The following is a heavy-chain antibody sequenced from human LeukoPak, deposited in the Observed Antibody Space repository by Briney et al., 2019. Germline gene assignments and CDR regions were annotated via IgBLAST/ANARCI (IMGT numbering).Heavy chain of an antibody. CDR3: VRAMDV. CDR2: IRQDGSEK. CDR1: GFTFSSYW. J-gene: IGHJ6*02. V-gene: IGHV3-7*03. Sequence: PGGSLRLSCAASGFTFSSYWMTWVRQAPGQGLEWVANIRQDGSEKHYVDSVKGRFTISRDNSKNSLYLQMNSLRAEDTAVYYCVRAMDVWGQGTTVPVSS.